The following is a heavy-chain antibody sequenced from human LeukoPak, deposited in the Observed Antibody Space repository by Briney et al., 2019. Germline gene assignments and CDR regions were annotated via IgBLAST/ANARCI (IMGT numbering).Heavy chain of an antibody. CDR1: GFTFDDYG. J-gene: IGHJ4*02. Sequence: PGGSLRLSCAASGFTFDDYGMHWVRQAPGKGLEWVAVISYDGSNKYYADSVKGRFTISRDNSKNTLYLQMNSLRAEDTAVYYCAKGSAEFNFDYWGQGTLVTVSS. D-gene: IGHD6-13*01. CDR3: AKGSAEFNFDY. V-gene: IGHV3-30*18. CDR2: ISYDGSNK.